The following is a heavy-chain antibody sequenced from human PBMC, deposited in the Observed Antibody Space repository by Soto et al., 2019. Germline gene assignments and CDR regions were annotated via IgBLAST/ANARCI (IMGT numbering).Heavy chain of an antibody. CDR2: ISGSGDHI. CDR3: ARDRYGDYAGDF. V-gene: IGHV3-21*01. J-gene: IGHJ4*02. CDR1: GFTFTSYS. Sequence: EVQLVESGGGLVKPGGCLRLSCAASGFTFTSYSMNWVRQAPGKGLEWVSNISGSGDHIYYADSVKGRFTISRDNAENSLSLQMNSLRGEDTAIYYCARDRYGDYAGDFWGQGTLVTVAS. D-gene: IGHD4-17*01.